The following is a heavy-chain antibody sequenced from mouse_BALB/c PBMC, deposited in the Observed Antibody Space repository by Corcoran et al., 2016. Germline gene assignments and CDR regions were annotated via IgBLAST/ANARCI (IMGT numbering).Heavy chain of an antibody. J-gene: IGHJ1*01. Sequence: QIQLVQSGPELQKPGEPVKISCKASGYTFTNYGMNWVKQAPGKGCKWMGWINTYNGETTYVDDFKGRFAFSLETSASTAYFQINNIKNEDTDTYSCARRGNYYFDVWGAGTTVTVSA. V-gene: IGHV9-3-1*01. CDR2: INTYNGET. CDR1: GYTFTNYG. CDR3: ARRGNYYFDV.